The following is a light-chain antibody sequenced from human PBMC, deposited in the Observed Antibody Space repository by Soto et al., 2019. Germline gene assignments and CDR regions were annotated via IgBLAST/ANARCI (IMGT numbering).Light chain of an antibody. CDR1: SSDIGGYDH. Sequence: QSALTQPPSASGSPGQSVTISCTGTSSDIGGYDHVSWYQQHPGKAPKVMIYEVSNRPSGVSNRFSGSKSGNTASLTISGLQAEDEADYYCSSYTSSATGVFGGGTKLTVL. V-gene: IGLV2-14*01. J-gene: IGLJ3*02. CDR3: SSYTSSATGV. CDR2: EVS.